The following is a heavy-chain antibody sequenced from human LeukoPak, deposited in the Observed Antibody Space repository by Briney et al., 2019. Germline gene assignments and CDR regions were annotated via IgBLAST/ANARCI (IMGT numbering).Heavy chain of an antibody. J-gene: IGHJ4*02. V-gene: IGHV4-38-2*01. CDR2: IYYSGST. Sequence: GSLRLSCAASGFTFSSYAMHWIRQPPGKGLEWIGSIYYSGSTYYNPSLKSRVTISVDTSKNQFSLKLSSVTAADTAVYYCARGDESGSSFDYWGQGTLVTVSS. D-gene: IGHD1-26*01. CDR3: ARGDESGSSFDY. CDR1: GFTFSSYA.